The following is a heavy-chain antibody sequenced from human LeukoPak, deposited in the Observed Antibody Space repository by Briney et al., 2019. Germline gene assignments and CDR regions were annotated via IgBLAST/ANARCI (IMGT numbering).Heavy chain of an antibody. J-gene: IGHJ4*02. CDR2: ISAYNGNT. CDR3: ARVHLDILTGYLDY. D-gene: IGHD3-9*01. Sequence: ASVTVSCKASGYTFTTYGFSWVRQAPGQGLEWMGWISAYNGNTNYAQKLQGRVTMTTDTSTTTAYMELRSLRSDDTAVYYCARVHLDILTGYLDYWGQGTLVTVSS. CDR1: GYTFTTYG. V-gene: IGHV1-18*01.